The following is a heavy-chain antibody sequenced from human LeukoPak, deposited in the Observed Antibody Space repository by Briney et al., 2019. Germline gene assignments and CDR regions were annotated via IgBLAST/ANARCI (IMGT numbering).Heavy chain of an antibody. Sequence: GGSLSLSCAASGFTFNTYAMSWVRQAPGKGLEWVSSMSGSGSSTYYADSVKGRFTISRDNTKNSLYLQMNSLRAEDTALYYCAREGSGVLNAFDIWGQGTMVTVSS. CDR2: MSGSGSST. V-gene: IGHV3-23*01. J-gene: IGHJ3*02. D-gene: IGHD3-10*01. CDR3: AREGSGVLNAFDI. CDR1: GFTFNTYA.